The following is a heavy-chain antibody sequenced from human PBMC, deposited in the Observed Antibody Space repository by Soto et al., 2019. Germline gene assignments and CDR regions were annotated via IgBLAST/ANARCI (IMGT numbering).Heavy chain of an antibody. CDR2: IYTSGST. CDR1: GGSISSYY. D-gene: IGHD5-18*01. J-gene: IGHJ4*02. CDR3: AREDTAMVTYYFDY. V-gene: IGHV4-4*07. Sequence: QVQLQESGPGLVKPSETLSLACTVSGGSISSYYWSWIRQPAGKGLEWIGRIYTSGSTNYNPSLKGRVTMSADTSKNQFSLKLSSVTAADTAVYYCAREDTAMVTYYFDYWGQGTLVTVSS.